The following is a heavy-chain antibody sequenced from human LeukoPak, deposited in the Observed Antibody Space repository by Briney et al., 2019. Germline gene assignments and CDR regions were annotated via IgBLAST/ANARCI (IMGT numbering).Heavy chain of an antibody. CDR2: IYYSGNT. V-gene: IGHV4-31*11. Sequence: SQTLSLTCAVSGXSISSDVDSWTWIRQHPGKGLEWLGYIYYSGNTFYNPSLRSRVSISVDTSKNQFSLRLSSVTAADSAVYYCARGRHLDYWGQGTLVTVSS. J-gene: IGHJ4*02. CDR1: GXSISSDVDS. CDR3: ARGRHLDY.